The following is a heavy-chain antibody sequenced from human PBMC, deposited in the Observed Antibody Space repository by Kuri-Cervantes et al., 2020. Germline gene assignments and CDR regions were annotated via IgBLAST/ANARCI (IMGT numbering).Heavy chain of an antibody. D-gene: IGHD3-9*01. V-gene: IGHV3-9*01. J-gene: IGHJ4*02. CDR2: ISWNSGSI. CDR3: AKAKNFDWSTNIDY. Sequence: SLKISCAASGFTFDDYAMHWVRQAPGKGLEWVSGISWNSGSIGYADSVKGRFTISRDNAKNSLYLQMNSLRAEDTALYYCAKAKNFDWSTNIDYWGQGTLVTDSS. CDR1: GFTFDDYA.